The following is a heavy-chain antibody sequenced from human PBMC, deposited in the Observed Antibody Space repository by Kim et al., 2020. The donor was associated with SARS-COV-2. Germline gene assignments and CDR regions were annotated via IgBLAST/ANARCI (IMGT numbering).Heavy chain of an antibody. CDR3: ARYKYYDFWSGYPNPPDY. Sequence: SVKVSCKASGGTFSSYAISWVRQAPGQGLEWMGGIIPIFGTANYAQKFQGRVTITADESTSTAYMELSSLRSEDTAVYYCARYKYYDFWSGYPNPPDYWGQGTLVTVSS. J-gene: IGHJ4*02. CDR2: IIPIFGTA. CDR1: GGTFSSYA. D-gene: IGHD3-3*01. V-gene: IGHV1-69*13.